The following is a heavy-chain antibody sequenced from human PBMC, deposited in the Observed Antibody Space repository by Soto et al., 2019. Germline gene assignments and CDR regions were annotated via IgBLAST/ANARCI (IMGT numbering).Heavy chain of an antibody. D-gene: IGHD6-19*01. CDR3: ARDIAVAGLGPDAFDI. J-gene: IGHJ3*02. CDR1: GGSISSSSYY. CDR2: IYYSGST. V-gene: IGHV4-39*07. Sequence: SETLSLTCTVSGGSISSSSYYWGWIRQPPGKGLEWIGNIYYSGSTYYNPSLKSRVTISVDTSKNQFSLKLSSVTAADTAVYYCARDIAVAGLGPDAFDIWGQGTMVTVSS.